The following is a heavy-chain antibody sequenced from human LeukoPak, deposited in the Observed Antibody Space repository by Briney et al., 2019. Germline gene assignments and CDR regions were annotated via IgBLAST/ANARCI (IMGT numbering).Heavy chain of an antibody. V-gene: IGHV3-23*01. CDR1: GFTFSSYA. Sequence: GGSLRLSCAASGFTFSSYAMSWVRQAPGKGLEWVSAISGSGGSTYYADSVKGRFTISRGNSKNTLYLQMNSLRAEGTAVYYCAKDRTGAGTYYFDYWGQGTLVTVSS. CDR2: ISGSGGST. J-gene: IGHJ4*02. CDR3: AKDRTGAGTYYFDY. D-gene: IGHD6-13*01.